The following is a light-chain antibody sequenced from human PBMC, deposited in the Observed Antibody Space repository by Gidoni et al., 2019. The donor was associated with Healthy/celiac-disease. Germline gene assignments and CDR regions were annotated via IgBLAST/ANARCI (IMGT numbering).Light chain of an antibody. CDR2: GAS. J-gene: IGKJ2*01. Sequence: IVLPQSPGTLSLSPGERATLSCRASQSVSSSYLAWYQQKPGQAPRLLIYGASSRATGSPDRFSGSGSGTDFTLTISRLEPEDFAVYYCQQYGSSRETFGQGTKLEIK. CDR3: QQYGSSRET. CDR1: QSVSSSY. V-gene: IGKV3-20*01.